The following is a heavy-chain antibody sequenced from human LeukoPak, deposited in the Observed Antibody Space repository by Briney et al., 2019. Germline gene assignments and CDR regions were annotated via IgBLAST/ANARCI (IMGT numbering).Heavy chain of an antibody. CDR2: ISSSGSTI. CDR3: ARDRVVVVPSAYYYYGMDV. Sequence: EGSLRLSCAASGFTFSSYEMNWVRQAPGKGLEWVSYISSSGSTIYYADSVKGRFTISRDNAKNSLYLQMNSLRAEDTAVYYCARDRVVVVPSAYYYYGMDVWGQGTTVTVSS. D-gene: IGHD2-2*01. CDR1: GFTFSSYE. V-gene: IGHV3-48*03. J-gene: IGHJ6*02.